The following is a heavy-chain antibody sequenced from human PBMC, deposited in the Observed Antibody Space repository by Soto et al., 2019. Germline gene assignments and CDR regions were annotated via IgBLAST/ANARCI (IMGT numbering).Heavy chain of an antibody. CDR3: ARDKAESVFPNSDS. D-gene: IGHD3-10*02. J-gene: IGHJ4*02. CDR1: GYTFTSYG. Sequence: ASVKVSCKASGYTFTSYGISWVRQAPGQGLEWRGSHSAFNGRTSYAQRLQGRGTMTSGTATSRSYMELRSMRSDDTAVYFCARDKAESVFPNSDSWGQGALLTISS. V-gene: IGHV1-18*01. CDR2: HSAFNGRT.